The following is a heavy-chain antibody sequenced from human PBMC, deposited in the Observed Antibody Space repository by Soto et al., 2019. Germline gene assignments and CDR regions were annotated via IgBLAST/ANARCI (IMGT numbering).Heavy chain of an antibody. V-gene: IGHV4-39*01. J-gene: IGHJ6*02. D-gene: IGHD3-10*01. CDR2: IYYSGST. Sequence: QLQLQESGPGLVKPSETLSLTCTVSGVSISSSSYDWGWIRQPPGKGLEWIGSIYYSGSTYYNPPIKSRGTKSVATSKNQVSLKLSAVTAADTAVYYGARHRAGTYGMDFWGRGTTVTVSS. CDR3: ARHRAGTYGMDF. CDR1: GVSISSSSYD.